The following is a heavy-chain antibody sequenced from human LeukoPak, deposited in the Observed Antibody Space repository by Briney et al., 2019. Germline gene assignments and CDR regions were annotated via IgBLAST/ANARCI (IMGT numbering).Heavy chain of an antibody. D-gene: IGHD6-13*01. CDR2: VYPDDSDT. V-gene: IGHV5-51*01. J-gene: IGHJ3*02. CDR3: ARMYSRYSSSWYTDAFDI. Sequence: GESLKISCKASGYSFTSYWIGWVRQMPGKGLEWMGIVYPDDSDTRYSPSFQGQVTISADKSISTAYLQWSSLKASDTAMYYCARMYSRYSSSWYTDAFDIWGQGTMVTVSS. CDR1: GYSFTSYW.